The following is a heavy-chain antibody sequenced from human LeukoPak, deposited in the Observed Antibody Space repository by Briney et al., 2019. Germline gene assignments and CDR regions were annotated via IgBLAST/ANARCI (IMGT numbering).Heavy chain of an antibody. CDR2: IHPSGINT. J-gene: IGHJ5*01. CDR3: ARDPSTLTIRDDS. V-gene: IGHV3-23*01. CDR1: GFTFSSYG. Sequence: GGSLGLSCAASGFTFSSYGMSWVRQAPGKGLEWVSTIHPSGINTHYADSVKGRFTISRDNSKNTVFLLMSALRAEDTAVYYCARDPSTLTIRDDSWGQGTLVTVSS. D-gene: IGHD5-24*01.